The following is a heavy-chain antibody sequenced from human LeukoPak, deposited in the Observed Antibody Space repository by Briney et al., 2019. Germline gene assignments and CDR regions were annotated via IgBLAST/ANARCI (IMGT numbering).Heavy chain of an antibody. CDR3: AKDRDCSSTSCYAGLGLN. D-gene: IGHD2-2*01. Sequence: GGSLRLSCRTSGFIFSDYNMNWVRQAPGKGLEWVSVISGSSNYMNYADSVKGRLTVSRDSAKNSMYLEMNSLRAEDTAVYYCAKDRDCSSTSCYAGLGLNWGQGTLVTVSS. V-gene: IGHV3-21*01. J-gene: IGHJ4*02. CDR2: ISGSSNYM. CDR1: GFIFSDYN.